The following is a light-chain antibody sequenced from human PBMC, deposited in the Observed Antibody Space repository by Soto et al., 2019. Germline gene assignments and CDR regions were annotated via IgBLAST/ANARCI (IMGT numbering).Light chain of an antibody. Sequence: QSALTQPASVSGSPGQSITISCTGTSSDVGGYKYVSWYQQLPGKVPKLMIYDVSNRPSGVSNRFSGSKSGNTASLTISGLQAEDEADYYCSSYTSSSTQVFGGGTKVTVL. CDR1: SSDVGGYKY. CDR3: SSYTSSSTQV. V-gene: IGLV2-14*01. J-gene: IGLJ2*01. CDR2: DVS.